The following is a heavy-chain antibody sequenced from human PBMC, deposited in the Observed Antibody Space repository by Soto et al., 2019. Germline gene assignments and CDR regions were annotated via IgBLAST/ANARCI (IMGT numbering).Heavy chain of an antibody. Sequence: PSETLSLTCTVSGGSFSSGDYYWTWIRQPPGKGPEWIGYIYYSGSTNYNPSLKSRVTISVDTSKNQFSLKLSSVTAADTAVYYCARVMGGYSSGWYLDYWGQGTLVTVSS. D-gene: IGHD6-19*01. V-gene: IGHV4-61*08. CDR1: GGSFSSGDYY. CDR2: IYYSGST. CDR3: ARVMGGYSSGWYLDY. J-gene: IGHJ4*02.